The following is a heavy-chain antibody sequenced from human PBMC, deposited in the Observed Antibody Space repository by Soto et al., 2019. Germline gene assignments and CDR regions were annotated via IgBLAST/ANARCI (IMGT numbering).Heavy chain of an antibody. D-gene: IGHD6-19*01. CDR1: GYNFITYG. J-gene: IGHJ5*02. V-gene: IGHV1-18*01. CDR3: ARDAQQWLPKNWFDP. CDR2: SSAYNGNT. Sequence: QVQLVQSGAEVKNPGASVKVSCKASGYNFITYGITWVRQAPGQGLEWMGWSSAYNGNTDNAQKFQGRATMSTDTSTTTAYMELTSLTSDDTAVYYCARDAQQWLPKNWFDPWGQGTLVTVSS.